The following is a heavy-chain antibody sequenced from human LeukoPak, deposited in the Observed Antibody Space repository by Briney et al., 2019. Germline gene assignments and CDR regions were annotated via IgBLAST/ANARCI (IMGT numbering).Heavy chain of an antibody. CDR2: INPNSGDT. Sequence: ASVKVSCKASGYTFTGYHMHWVRQAPGQGLEWMGRINPNSGDTNNAQKFQGRVTMTRDTSISTAYMDVSRLTSDDTAVYYCARDYCSSTSCLFDYWGQGTLVTVSS. CDR3: ARDYCSSTSCLFDY. J-gene: IGHJ4*02. D-gene: IGHD2-2*01. V-gene: IGHV1-2*06. CDR1: GYTFTGYH.